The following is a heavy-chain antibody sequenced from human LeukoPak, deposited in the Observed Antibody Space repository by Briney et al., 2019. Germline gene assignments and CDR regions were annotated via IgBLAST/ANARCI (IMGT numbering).Heavy chain of an antibody. CDR1: GYSFTGYY. CDR2: INPNNSAT. CDR3: SRGSETYYDCWTGSSFDY. Sequence: ASVKVSCKASGYSFTGYYIHWVRQAPGQGLDWMGWINPNNSATKYAQKFQGRVTMSRDTSISRAYMELTSLRADDTAVYYCSRGSETYYDCWTGSSFDYWGQGTLVPVSA. V-gene: IGHV1-2*02. J-gene: IGHJ4*02. D-gene: IGHD3-3*01.